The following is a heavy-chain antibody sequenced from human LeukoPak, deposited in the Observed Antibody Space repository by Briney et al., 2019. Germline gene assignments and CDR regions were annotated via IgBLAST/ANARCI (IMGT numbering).Heavy chain of an antibody. Sequence: PSETLSLTCGVFGGSFSGYYWTWLRQRPGKGLEWIGQVNDRGSSHYNPSLRSRFTISVDTSKTQFSLKLTSVTAADTAVYYCARDKFCSDTGSCNIGLFDFWGQGALVTVSS. D-gene: IGHD2-15*01. CDR2: VNDRGSS. V-gene: IGHV4-34*01. CDR3: ARDKFCSDTGSCNIGLFDF. CDR1: GGSFSGYY. J-gene: IGHJ4*02.